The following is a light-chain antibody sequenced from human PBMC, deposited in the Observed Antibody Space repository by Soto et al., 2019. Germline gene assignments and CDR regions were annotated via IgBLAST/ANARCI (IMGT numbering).Light chain of an antibody. CDR3: QQYGNSPFIT. V-gene: IGKV3-20*01. J-gene: IGKJ4*01. CDR1: QSVSSSY. Sequence: EIVLTQSPGTLSLSPGERATLSCRASQSVSSSYLAWYQQKPGQAPRLLIYGASSRATGIPDRFSGSGSGTDFTLTISRLEPEDFAVYYCQQYGNSPFITFGGGTKVEIK. CDR2: GAS.